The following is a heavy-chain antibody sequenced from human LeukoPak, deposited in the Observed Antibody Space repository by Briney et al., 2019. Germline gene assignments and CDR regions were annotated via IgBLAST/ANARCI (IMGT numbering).Heavy chain of an antibody. CDR2: IYYSGST. CDR3: ARGSYWFDY. D-gene: IGHD1-26*01. J-gene: IGHJ4*02. V-gene: IGHV4-39*01. CDR1: GGSISSSSYY. Sequence: SETLSLTCTVSGGSISSSSYYWGWIRQPPGKGLEWIGSIYYSGSTYYNPSLKSRVTISVDTSKNQFSLKLSSVTAADTAVYYCARGSYWFDYWGQGTLVTVSS.